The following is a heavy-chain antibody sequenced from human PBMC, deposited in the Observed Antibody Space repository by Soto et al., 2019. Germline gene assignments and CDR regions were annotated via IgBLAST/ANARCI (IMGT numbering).Heavy chain of an antibody. CDR3: AGAKLYSEF. D-gene: IGHD1-1*01. CDR1: GGSINNHY. V-gene: IGHV4-59*11. Sequence: QVHLQESGPGLVKPSETLSLTCTVSGGSINNHYWSWIRQPPGKGLEWIGYIYYTGSTNYNPSPKSPVPMSMETSKNRVSPDLTSLTAADTAIFFFAGAKLYSEFWGQGTLGTGSP. J-gene: IGHJ4*02. CDR2: IYYTGST.